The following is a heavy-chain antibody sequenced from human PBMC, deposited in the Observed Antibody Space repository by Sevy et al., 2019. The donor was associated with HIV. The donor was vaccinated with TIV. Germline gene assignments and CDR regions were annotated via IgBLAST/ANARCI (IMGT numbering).Heavy chain of an antibody. V-gene: IGHV3-48*03. D-gene: IGHD4-17*01. CDR1: GFTFSSYE. CDR2: ITNSGSAE. Sequence: GGSLRLSCAASGFTFSSYEMNWVRQAPGKGLEGVSYITNSGSAEYYSNPVGGRFTISGDNTKNSLYLQMTSLRAEDTALYYCARDFPPSATTVAPFDYWGRGTLVTVSS. J-gene: IGHJ4*02. CDR3: ARDFPPSATTVAPFDY.